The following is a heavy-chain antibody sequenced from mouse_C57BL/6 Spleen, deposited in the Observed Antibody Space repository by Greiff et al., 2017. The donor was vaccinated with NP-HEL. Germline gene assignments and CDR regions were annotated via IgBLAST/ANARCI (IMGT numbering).Heavy chain of an antibody. CDR3: ARVYYGSSWNY. Sequence: QVKLQQSGPELVKPGASVKISCKASGYAFSSSWMNWVKQRPGKGLEWIGRSYPGDGDNKYNGKSKGKATLTADKSSSTAYMQLSSLTSVDSAVYFCARVYYGSSWNYWGQGTTLTVSS. V-gene: IGHV1-82*01. CDR2: SYPGDGDN. J-gene: IGHJ2*01. D-gene: IGHD1-1*01. CDR1: GYAFSSSW.